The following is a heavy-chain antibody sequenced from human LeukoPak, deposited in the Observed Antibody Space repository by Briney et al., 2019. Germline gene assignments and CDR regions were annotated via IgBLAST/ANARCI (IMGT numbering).Heavy chain of an antibody. Sequence: GGSLRLSCAASGFTSSSYSMNWVRQAPGKGLEWVSYISDRSNTTYYADSVKGRFTIFRDNAKNSLYLQMNRLRVEDTAVYYCARLEWALAIEPAAMGKKGIKYYYYMDVWGRGTTVTVSS. CDR1: GFTSSSYS. J-gene: IGHJ6*03. V-gene: IGHV3-48*01. CDR3: ARLEWALAIEPAAMGKKGIKYYYYMDV. CDR2: ISDRSNTT. D-gene: IGHD2-2*01.